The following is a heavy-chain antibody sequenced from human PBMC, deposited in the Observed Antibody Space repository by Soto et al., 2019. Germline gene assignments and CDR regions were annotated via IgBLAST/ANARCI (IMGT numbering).Heavy chain of an antibody. J-gene: IGHJ6*02. CDR1: GGSITSSSYY. D-gene: IGHD1-26*01. CDR3: ARQRPTDGRWEFANYYGMDV. Sequence: SETLSLTCTVSGGSITSSSYYWGWIRQPPGKGLEWIGGIYYSGRSYYNPSLKSRVTMSVDTSKNQFSLKLSSVTAADTAVYYCARQRPTDGRWEFANYYGMDVWGQGTPVTVSS. CDR2: IYYSGRS. V-gene: IGHV4-39*01.